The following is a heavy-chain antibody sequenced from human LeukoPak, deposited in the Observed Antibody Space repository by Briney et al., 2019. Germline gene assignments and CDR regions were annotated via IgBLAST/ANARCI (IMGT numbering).Heavy chain of an antibody. CDR2: ISGSGGST. CDR3: AKDNARGSMVRGAWDY. J-gene: IGHJ4*02. CDR1: GFTFSSYG. D-gene: IGHD3-10*01. V-gene: IGHV3-23*01. Sequence: GGSLRLSCAASGFTFSSYGMSWVRQAPGKGLEWVSAISGSGGSTYYADSVKGRFTISRDNSKNTLYLQMNSLRAEDTAVYYCAKDNARGSMVRGAWDYWGQGPLVTVSS.